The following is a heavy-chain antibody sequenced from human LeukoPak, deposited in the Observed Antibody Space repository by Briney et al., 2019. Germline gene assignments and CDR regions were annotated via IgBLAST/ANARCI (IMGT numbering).Heavy chain of an antibody. CDR3: ARVPMEQQLAYYFDY. J-gene: IGHJ4*02. CDR1: GGTFSSYA. Sequence: SVKVSCTASGGTFSSYAISWVRQAPGQGLEWMGGIIPIFGTANYAQKFQGRVTITADESTSTAYMELSSLRSEDTAVYYCARVPMEQQLAYYFDYWGQGTLVTVSS. CDR2: IIPIFGTA. D-gene: IGHD6-13*01. V-gene: IGHV1-69*13.